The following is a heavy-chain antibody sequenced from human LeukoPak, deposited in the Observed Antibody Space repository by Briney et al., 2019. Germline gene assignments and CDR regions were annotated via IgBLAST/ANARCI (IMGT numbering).Heavy chain of an antibody. D-gene: IGHD3-22*01. J-gene: IGHJ4*02. CDR1: GYTFTGYY. V-gene: IGHV1-2*02. CDR3: ARLDYYDSSGYGY. CDR2: INPNSGGT. Sequence: ASVKVSCKASGYTFTGYYMHWVRQAPGQGLEWMGWINPNSGGTNYAQKFQGRVTMTRDTSISTAYMELSRLRSDDTAVYYCARLDYYDSSGYGYWGQGILVTVSS.